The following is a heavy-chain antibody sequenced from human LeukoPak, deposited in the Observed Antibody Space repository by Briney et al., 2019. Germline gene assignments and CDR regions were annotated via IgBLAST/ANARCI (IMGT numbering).Heavy chain of an antibody. CDR1: GFTLSSYW. V-gene: IGHV3-7*01. J-gene: IGHJ4*02. CDR3: ASLDSAAAAKGY. CDR2: INHEK. D-gene: IGHD6-13*01. Sequence: GGPLRLSCAASGFTLSSYWMSWVRQAPGKGLEWLANINHEKYYVDSVKGRFTISRDNAKNSLYLQMNSLRAEDTAVYYCASLDSAAAAKGYWGQGTLVTVSS.